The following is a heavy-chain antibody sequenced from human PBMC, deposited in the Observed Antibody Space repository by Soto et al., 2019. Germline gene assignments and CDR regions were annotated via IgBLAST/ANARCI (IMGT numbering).Heavy chain of an antibody. CDR1: GFTFDDYA. D-gene: IGHD3-3*02. V-gene: IGHV3-9*01. Sequence: GGSLRLSCAASGFTFDDYAMHWVRQAPGKGLEWVSGISWNSGSIGYADSVKGRFTISRDNAKNSLYLQMNSLRAEDTAVYYCAKDHSGSNSIDYWGLGTLVTVSS. CDR2: ISWNSGSI. CDR3: AKDHSGSNSIDY. J-gene: IGHJ4*02.